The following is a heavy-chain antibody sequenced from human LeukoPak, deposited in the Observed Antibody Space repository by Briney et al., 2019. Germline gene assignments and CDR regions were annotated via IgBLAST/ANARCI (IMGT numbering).Heavy chain of an antibody. Sequence: PSETLSLTCTVSGGSISSYYWSWVRQPPGKGLEWIGYIYTSGSTNYNPSLKSRVTISVDTSKNQFSLKLSSVTAADTAVYYCARHRIAAAGTEFDPWGQGTLVTVSS. CDR3: ARHRIAAAGTEFDP. J-gene: IGHJ5*02. D-gene: IGHD6-13*01. CDR1: GGSISSYY. CDR2: IYTSGST. V-gene: IGHV4-4*09.